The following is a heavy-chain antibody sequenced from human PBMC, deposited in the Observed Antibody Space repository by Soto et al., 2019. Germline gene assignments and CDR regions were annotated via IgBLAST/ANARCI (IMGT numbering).Heavy chain of an antibody. D-gene: IGHD6-6*01. CDR1: GYSFTSYW. CDR2: IDPSDSYT. J-gene: IGHJ6*02. Sequence: PGESLKISCKGSGYSFTSYWISWVRQMPGKGLEWMGRIDPSDSYTNYSPSFQGHVTISADKSISTAYLQWSSPKASDTAMYYCARRSIADRNYYNYGMYVWGQGTRVTFSS. V-gene: IGHV5-10-1*01. CDR3: ARRSIADRNYYNYGMYV.